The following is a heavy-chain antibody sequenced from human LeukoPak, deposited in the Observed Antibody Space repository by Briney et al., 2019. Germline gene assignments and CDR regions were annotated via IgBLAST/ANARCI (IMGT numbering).Heavy chain of an antibody. CDR3: ARDFWYSSSWYPDY. Sequence: PGGSLRLSCAASGFTFSSYAMHWVRQAPGKGLEWVAVISYDGSNKYYADSVKGRFTISRDNSKNTLYLQMNSLRAEDTAVYYCARDFWYSSSWYPDYWGQGTLVTVSS. D-gene: IGHD6-13*01. CDR2: ISYDGSNK. J-gene: IGHJ4*02. V-gene: IGHV3-30*04. CDR1: GFTFSSYA.